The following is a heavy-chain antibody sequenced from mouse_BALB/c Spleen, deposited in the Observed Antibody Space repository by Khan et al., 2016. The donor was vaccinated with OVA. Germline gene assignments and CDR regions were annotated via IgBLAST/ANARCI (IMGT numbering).Heavy chain of an antibody. J-gene: IGHJ1*01. CDR3: ANRYYDYGSNWYIDV. CDR1: GFSLSSYG. Sequence: QVQLKESGPGLVAPSQSLSITCTVSGFSLSSYGVSWVRQPPGKGLEWLGVIWGDGRTKYHSALISRLSISKDNSTSKVFFKLNSLQNEDTATYDCANRYYDYGSNWYIDVWGAGTTVTVSS. CDR2: IWGDGRT. D-gene: IGHD2-4*01. V-gene: IGHV2-3*01.